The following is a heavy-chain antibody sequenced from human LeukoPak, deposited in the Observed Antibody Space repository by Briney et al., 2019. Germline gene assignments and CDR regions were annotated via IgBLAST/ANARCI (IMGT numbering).Heavy chain of an antibody. CDR1: GFTFTSYC. Sequence: GGSLILSCTASGFTFTSYCMHWVRQAPGQGLEWVGVISYDGSNTYYADSLKGRFTIYRDNSKNTLYLQTNSLRAEDTAVYYCAKDHSGRAYGMDVWGQGTTVTVSS. V-gene: IGHV3-30*18. CDR2: ISYDGSNT. CDR3: AKDHSGRAYGMDV. D-gene: IGHD1-26*01. J-gene: IGHJ6*02.